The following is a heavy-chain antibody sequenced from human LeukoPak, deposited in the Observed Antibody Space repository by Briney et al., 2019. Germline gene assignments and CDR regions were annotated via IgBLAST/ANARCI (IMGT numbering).Heavy chain of an antibody. CDR3: VKDLSYESSGSVLEY. D-gene: IGHD3-22*01. V-gene: IGHV3-53*05. CDR1: GFTVSSNY. Sequence: GGSLRLSCAVSGFTVSSNYMSWVRQAPGKGLEWVSVIYRGGSTYYADSVKGRFTISRDNSKNSLFLQMENLRSEDTAFYYCVKDLSYESSGSVLEYWGQGTLVTVSS. CDR2: IYRGGST. J-gene: IGHJ4*02.